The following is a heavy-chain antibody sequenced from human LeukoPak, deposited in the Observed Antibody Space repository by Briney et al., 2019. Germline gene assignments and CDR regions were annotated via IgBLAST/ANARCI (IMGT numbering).Heavy chain of an antibody. V-gene: IGHV4-39*07. Sequence: PSETLSLTCTVSGGSISSSSYYWGWIRQPPGKGLEWIGSIYYSGSTYHNPSLKSRVTISVDTSKNQFSLKLSSVTAADTAVYYCARDRRNSWFDPWGQGTLVTVSS. CDR3: ARDRRNSWFDP. CDR2: IYYSGST. CDR1: GGSISSSSYY. J-gene: IGHJ5*02.